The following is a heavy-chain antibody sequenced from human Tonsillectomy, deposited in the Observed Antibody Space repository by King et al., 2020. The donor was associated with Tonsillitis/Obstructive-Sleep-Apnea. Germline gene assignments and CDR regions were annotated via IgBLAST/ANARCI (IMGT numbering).Heavy chain of an antibody. D-gene: IGHD3-3*01. CDR3: ARGTTNYDFWTSAAFDP. J-gene: IGHJ5*02. Sequence: VQLQQWGAGLLKPSETLSLPCAVYGGSFSGYYWTWIRQPPGKGLEWIGEINHSGSTNYNPSLKTRVTISVDTSKHQFSLKLTSVTAADTAVYYCARGTTNYDFWTSAAFDPWGQGTLVTVSS. CDR2: INHSGST. V-gene: IGHV4-34*01. CDR1: GGSFSGYY.